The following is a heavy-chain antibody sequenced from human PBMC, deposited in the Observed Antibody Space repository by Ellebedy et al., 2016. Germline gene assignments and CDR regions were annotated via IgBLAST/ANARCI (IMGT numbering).Heavy chain of an antibody. D-gene: IGHD2-15*01. CDR1: GGPTPENY. CDR3: ARYCNGPLCFTGDALNWFYA. V-gene: IGHV4-59*01. CDR2: IHHSGST. Sequence: SETLSLTXTVSGGPTPENYWSWIRQPPGKGLEWLGFIHHSGSTNHDPSLTRRVTMSLDTSKSPVSLRLSYVTAADTALYYCARYCNGPLCFTGDALNWFYAWGLGILVTVSS. J-gene: IGHJ5*02.